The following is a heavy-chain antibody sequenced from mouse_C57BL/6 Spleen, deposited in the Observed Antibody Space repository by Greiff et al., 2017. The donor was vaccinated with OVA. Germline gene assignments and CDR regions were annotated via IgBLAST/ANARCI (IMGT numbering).Heavy chain of an antibody. D-gene: IGHD2-5*01. J-gene: IGHJ1*03. CDR1: GYSFTGYF. CDR3: ARAYYSNYDWYFDV. CDR2: INPYNGDT. Sequence: VQLQQSGPELVKPGDSVKISCKASGYSFTGYFMNWVMQSHGKSLEWIGRINPYNGDTFYNQKFKGKATLTVDKSSSTAHMELRSLTSEDSAVYYCARAYYSNYDWYFDVWGTGTTVTVSS. V-gene: IGHV1-20*01.